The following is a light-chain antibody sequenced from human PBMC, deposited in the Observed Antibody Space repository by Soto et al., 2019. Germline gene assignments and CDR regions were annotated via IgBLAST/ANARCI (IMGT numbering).Light chain of an antibody. Sequence: QSALTQPCSVSGSPGQSVTISCTGTNSDIGNYKYVSWYQQHPGKAPKVMIYDVTKRPSGVPDRFSGSTSGNTASLTISGLQAEDEADYYCCSYPGSHTWVFGGGTKLTVL. CDR1: NSDIGNYKY. CDR2: DVT. CDR3: CSYPGSHTWV. J-gene: IGLJ3*02. V-gene: IGLV2-11*01.